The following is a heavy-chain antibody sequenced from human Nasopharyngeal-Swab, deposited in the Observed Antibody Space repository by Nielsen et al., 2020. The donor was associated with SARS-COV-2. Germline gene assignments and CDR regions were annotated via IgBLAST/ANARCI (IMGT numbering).Heavy chain of an antibody. J-gene: IGHJ4*02. CDR1: GFTFSSYG. V-gene: IGHV3-33*01. CDR2: IWYDGSNK. D-gene: IGHD3-10*01. CDR3: VRGLWFGESLGSGY. Sequence: GESLKISCAASGFTFSSYGMHWVRQAPGTGLEWVAVIWYDGSNKYYADSVKGRFTISRDNSKNTLYLQMNSLRAEDTAVYYCVRGLWFGESLGSGYWGQGTLVTVSS.